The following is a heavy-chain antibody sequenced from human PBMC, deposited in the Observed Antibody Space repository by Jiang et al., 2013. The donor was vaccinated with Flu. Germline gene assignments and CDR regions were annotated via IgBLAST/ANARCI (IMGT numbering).Heavy chain of an antibody. CDR1: GFTFSSYG. CDR3: ARGPVRYSDY. V-gene: IGHV3-33*08. Sequence: VQLVESGGGVVQPGRSLRLSCAASGFTFSSYGMHWVRQAPGKGLEWVAVIWFDGSNKYYADSVKGRFTISRDNSKNTLYLQMNSLRAEDTAVYYCARGPVRYSDYWGQGTLVTVSS. D-gene: IGHD3-10*02. CDR2: IWFDGSNK. J-gene: IGHJ4*02.